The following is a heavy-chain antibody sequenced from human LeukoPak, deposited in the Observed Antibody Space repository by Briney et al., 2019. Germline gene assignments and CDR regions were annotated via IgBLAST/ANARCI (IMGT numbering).Heavy chain of an antibody. J-gene: IGHJ5*02. CDR2: IYYSGST. Sequence: SETLSLTCTVSGGSISSYYWSWIRQPPGKGLEWIGYIYYSGSTNYNPSLKSRVTISVDTSKNQFSLKLSSVAAADTAVYYRARDATLAAAATGWFDPWGQGTLVTVSS. D-gene: IGHD6-13*01. CDR1: GGSISSYY. V-gene: IGHV4-59*01. CDR3: ARDATLAAAATGWFDP.